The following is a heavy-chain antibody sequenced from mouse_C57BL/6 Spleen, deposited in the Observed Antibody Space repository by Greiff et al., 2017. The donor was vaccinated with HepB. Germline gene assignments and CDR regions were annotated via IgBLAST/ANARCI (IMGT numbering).Heavy chain of an antibody. CDR1: GFTFSDYG. D-gene: IGHD2-4*01. J-gene: IGHJ4*01. CDR2: ISSGSSTI. V-gene: IGHV5-17*01. Sequence: EVQGVESGGGLVKPGGSLKLSCAASGFTFSDYGMHWVRQAPEKGLEWVAYISSGSSTIYYADTVKGRFTISRDNAKNTLFLQMTSLRSEDTAMYYCARYYDDPYYAMDYWGQGTSVTVSS. CDR3: ARYYDDPYYAMDY.